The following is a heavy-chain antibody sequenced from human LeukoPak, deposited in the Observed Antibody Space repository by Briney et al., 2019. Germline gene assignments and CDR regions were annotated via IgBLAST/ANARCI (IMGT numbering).Heavy chain of an antibody. J-gene: IGHJ4*02. D-gene: IGHD1-26*01. CDR2: ISYDGSNK. CDR1: GFTLSSYG. V-gene: IGHV3-30*18. CDR3: AKGVSGSYYDGGDY. Sequence: PGGSLRLSCAASGFTLSSYGMHWVRQAPGKGLEWVAVISYDGSNKYYADSVKGRFTISRDNSKNTLYLQMNSLRAEDTAVYYCAKGVSGSYYDGGDYWGQGTLVTVTS.